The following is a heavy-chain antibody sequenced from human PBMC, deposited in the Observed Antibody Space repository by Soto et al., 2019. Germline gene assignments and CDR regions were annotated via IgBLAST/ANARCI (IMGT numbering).Heavy chain of an antibody. CDR2: ISGSGGST. D-gene: IGHD1-1*01. V-gene: IGHV3-23*01. J-gene: IGHJ4*02. CDR3: AKWHGLEPTSHPGY. Sequence: PGGSLRLSCAASGFTFSSYAMSCVRQAPGKGLEWVSAISGSGGSTYYADSVKGRFTISRDNSKNTLYLQMNSLRAEDTAVYYCAKWHGLEPTSHPGYWGQGTLVTVPS. CDR1: GFTFSSYA.